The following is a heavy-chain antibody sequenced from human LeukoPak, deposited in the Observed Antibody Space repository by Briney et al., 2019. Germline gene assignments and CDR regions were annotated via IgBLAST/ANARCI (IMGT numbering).Heavy chain of an antibody. CDR3: ARGTIPDLVATTEGGIDY. Sequence: SETLSLTCTVSGGSIRSSDYYWGWIRQPPGKGLEWIGSIYYSGTTSYNPSLKSRVTISIDTSKNQFSLKLSSVTAADTAVYYCARGTIPDLVATTEGGIDYWGQGTLVTVSS. CDR2: IYYSGTT. CDR1: GGSIRSSDYY. D-gene: IGHD5-12*01. J-gene: IGHJ4*02. V-gene: IGHV4-39*07.